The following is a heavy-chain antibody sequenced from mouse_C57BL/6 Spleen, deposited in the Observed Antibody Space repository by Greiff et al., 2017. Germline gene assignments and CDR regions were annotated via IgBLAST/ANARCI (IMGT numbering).Heavy chain of an antibody. CDR3: ARWGHTAQATDY. V-gene: IGHV1-53*01. J-gene: IGHJ2*01. D-gene: IGHD3-2*02. CDR2: INPSNGGT. CDR1: GYTFTSYW. Sequence: VQLQQPGTELVKPGASVKLSCKASGYTFTSYWMHWVKQSPGQGLEWIGNINPSNGGTNYNEKFKSKATLTVDKSSSTAYMQLSSLTSEDSAVYYCARWGHTAQATDYWGQGTTLTVSS.